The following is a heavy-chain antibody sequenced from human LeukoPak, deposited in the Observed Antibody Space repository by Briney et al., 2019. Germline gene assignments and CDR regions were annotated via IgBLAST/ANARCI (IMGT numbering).Heavy chain of an antibody. V-gene: IGHV4-30-4*01. CDR2: FFYSGST. Sequence: PSETLSLTCTVSGGSISSGYFYWSWIRQPPGKGLEWIGYFFYSGSTYYNPSLKSRVTISVDTSKNQFSLKLSSVIAADTAVYYCARGAMVAATRSFYYGMDVWGQGTTVTVSS. CDR1: GGSISSGYFY. D-gene: IGHD2-15*01. J-gene: IGHJ6*02. CDR3: ARGAMVAATRSFYYGMDV.